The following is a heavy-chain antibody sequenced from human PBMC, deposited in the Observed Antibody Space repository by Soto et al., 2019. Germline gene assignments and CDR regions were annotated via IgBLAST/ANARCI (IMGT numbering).Heavy chain of an antibody. CDR1: GYTFSNYG. V-gene: IGHV1-18*01. Sequence: GASVKVSRKTSGYTFSNYGITWVRQAPGQPLEWLGWISLYSDGTNYAQKFQGRVSMTTDTSTTTAYMELRNLRSDDTAVYYCARVVPGAEAWFGPWGLGTLVTVSS. CDR2: ISLYSDGT. J-gene: IGHJ5*02. CDR3: ARVVPGAEAWFGP. D-gene: IGHD2-2*01.